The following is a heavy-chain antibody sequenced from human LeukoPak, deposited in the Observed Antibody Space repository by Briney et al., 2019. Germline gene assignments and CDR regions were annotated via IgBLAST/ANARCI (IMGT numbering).Heavy chain of an antibody. CDR1: GFTFSTYG. D-gene: IGHD6-13*01. CDR2: IWYDGSIK. J-gene: IGHJ6*03. V-gene: IGHV3-33*06. Sequence: GGSLRLSCAASGFTFSTYGMHWVRQAPGEGLEWVAVIWYDGSIKYYADSVKGRFTISRDNSKNTLYLQMNSLRAEDTAVYYCAKDPIPGIAAANTNYYYYIDVWGKGTTVTVSS. CDR3: AKDPIPGIAAANTNYYYYIDV.